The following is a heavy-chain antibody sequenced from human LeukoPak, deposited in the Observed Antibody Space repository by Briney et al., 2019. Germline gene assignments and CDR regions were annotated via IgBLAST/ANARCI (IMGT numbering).Heavy chain of an antibody. Sequence: PGGSLRLSCAASGFIFSNYWMSWVRQAPGKGLEWVANINQDGSEKYYVDSVKGRSTISRDNAKNSLYLQMNSLRAEDTAVHYCARHVLDCSGGTCYFFDYWGQGTLVTVSS. CDR3: ARHVLDCSGGTCYFFDY. CDR1: GFIFSNYW. V-gene: IGHV3-7*03. CDR2: INQDGSEK. D-gene: IGHD2-15*01. J-gene: IGHJ4*02.